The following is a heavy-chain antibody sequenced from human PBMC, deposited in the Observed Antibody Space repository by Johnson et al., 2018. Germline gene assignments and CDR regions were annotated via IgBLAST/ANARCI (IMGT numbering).Heavy chain of an antibody. D-gene: IGHD2-15*01. CDR1: GFTFSDYY. CDR2: ISSSGSTI. CDR3: AREGVVVAATADQAEYFQH. Sequence: QVQLVESGGGLVKPGGSLRLSCAASGFTFSDYYMSWIHQAPGKGLEWVSYISSSGSTIYYADSVKGRFTISRDNAKNSLYPQMNSLRAEDTAVYYCAREGVVVAATADQAEYFQHWGQGTLVTVSS. V-gene: IGHV3-11*01. J-gene: IGHJ1*01.